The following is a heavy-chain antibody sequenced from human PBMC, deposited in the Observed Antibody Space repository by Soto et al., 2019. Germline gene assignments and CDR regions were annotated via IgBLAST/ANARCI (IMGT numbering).Heavy chain of an antibody. J-gene: IGHJ4*02. CDR1: GFTFSSYG. D-gene: IGHD3-22*01. CDR2: ISYDGSNK. Sequence: GGSLRLSCAASGFTFSSYGMHWVRQAPGKGLEWVAVISYDGSNKYYADSVKGRFTISRDNSKNTLYLQMNSLRAEDTAVYYCAKDGGSEKYYYDSSGYYPAGYFDYWGQGTLVTVSS. V-gene: IGHV3-30*18. CDR3: AKDGGSEKYYYDSSGYYPAGYFDY.